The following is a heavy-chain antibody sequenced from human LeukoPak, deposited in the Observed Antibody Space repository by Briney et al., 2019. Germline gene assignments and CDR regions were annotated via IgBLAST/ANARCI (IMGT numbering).Heavy chain of an antibody. CDR1: AFTFSSYS. CDR2: ISSSGSTI. J-gene: IGHJ6*04. V-gene: IGHV3-48*04. Sequence: PGGSLRLSCAASAFTFSSYSMNWVRQAPGKGLEGVSSISSSGSTIYYADSVKGRFTISRDNAKNSLYLQMNSLRAEDTAVYYCAELGITMIGGVWGKGTTVTISS. D-gene: IGHD3-10*02. CDR3: AELGITMIGGV.